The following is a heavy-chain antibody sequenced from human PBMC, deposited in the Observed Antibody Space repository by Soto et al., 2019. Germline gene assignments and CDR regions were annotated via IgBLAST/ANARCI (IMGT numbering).Heavy chain of an antibody. D-gene: IGHD3-22*01. CDR3: ARGSVDTVDSSGLYEY. J-gene: IGHJ4*02. CDR2: INHSGGT. V-gene: IGHV4-34*01. CDR1: GLSFRGHC. Sequence: TLSLTCALDGLSFRGHCWRWLRPPPGKGLEWIGEINHSGGTSYNPSLKSRVTISVDTSKSQFSLKLTSVTAADRAVYYCARGSVDTVDSSGLYEYWGQATLVT.